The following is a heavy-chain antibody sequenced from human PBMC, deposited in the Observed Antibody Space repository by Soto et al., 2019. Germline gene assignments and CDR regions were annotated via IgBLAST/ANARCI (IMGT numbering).Heavy chain of an antibody. V-gene: IGHV3-30*18. CDR3: AKGGRQWLVTSDFNY. CDR2: VSHDGRNT. D-gene: IGHD6-19*01. Sequence: VQLVESGGGVVQPGRSLRLSCAASGFTFSDYAMHWVRQAPGKGLEWVAVVSHDGRNTHYADPVKGRFTISRDSSKNTVSLEMTSLRAEDTAVSYCAKGGRQWLVTSDFNYWGQGALVTVSS. CDR1: GFTFSDYA. J-gene: IGHJ4*02.